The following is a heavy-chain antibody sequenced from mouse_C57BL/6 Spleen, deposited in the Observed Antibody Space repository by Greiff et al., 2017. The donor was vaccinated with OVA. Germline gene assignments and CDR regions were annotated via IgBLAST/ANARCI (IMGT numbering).Heavy chain of an antibody. CDR2: IYPSDSET. CDR1: GYTFTSYW. Sequence: QVQLQQPGAELVRPGSSVKLSCKASGYTFTSYWMDWVKQRPGQGLEWIGNIYPSDSETHYNQKFKDKATLTVDKSSSTAYMQLSSLTSEDSAVYYCAREGVSYYAMDYWGQGTSVTVSS. CDR3: AREGVSYYAMDY. J-gene: IGHJ4*01. V-gene: IGHV1-61*01.